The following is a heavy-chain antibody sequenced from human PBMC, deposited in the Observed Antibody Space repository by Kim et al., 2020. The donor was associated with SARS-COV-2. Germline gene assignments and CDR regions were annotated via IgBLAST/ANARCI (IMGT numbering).Heavy chain of an antibody. J-gene: IGHJ6*02. CDR2: ISSSGSTI. V-gene: IGHV3-48*03. D-gene: IGHD6-13*01. CDR3: ARDQGSSWYSGMDV. CDR1: GFTFSSYE. Sequence: GGSLRLSCAASGFTFSSYEMNWVRQAPGKGLEWVSYISSSGSTIYYADSVKGRFTISRDNAKNSLYLQMNSLRAEDTAVYYCARDQGSSWYSGMDVWGQGTTVTVSS.